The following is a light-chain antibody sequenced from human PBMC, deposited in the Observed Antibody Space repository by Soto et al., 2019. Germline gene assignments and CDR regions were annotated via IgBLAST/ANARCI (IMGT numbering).Light chain of an antibody. CDR3: QQYGTSPWT. CDR2: GAA. CDR1: QSVSSGY. Sequence: EIVLTQSPGTLSLYPREKPTLSCRASQSVSSGYLAWYQQKPGQAPRLLIYGAASRATGIPDRFSGSGSGADFALTISRLEPEDVGVYYCQQYGTSPWTFGQGTKVDIK. V-gene: IGKV3-20*01. J-gene: IGKJ1*01.